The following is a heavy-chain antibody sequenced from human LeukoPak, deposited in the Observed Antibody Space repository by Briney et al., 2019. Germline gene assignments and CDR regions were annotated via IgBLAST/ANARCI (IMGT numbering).Heavy chain of an antibody. D-gene: IGHD3-10*01. Sequence: SETLSLTCTVSGGAISSYYWSWIRQPPGKGVEGSGDIYYSGSTNYNPSLKSRGTISVDTCKKQCSLKLSSVTAADTAVYYCARVARMVRGAHYYGMDVWGQGTTVTVSS. V-gene: IGHV4-59*01. CDR3: ARVARMVRGAHYYGMDV. CDR2: IYYSGST. CDR1: GGAISSYY. J-gene: IGHJ6*02.